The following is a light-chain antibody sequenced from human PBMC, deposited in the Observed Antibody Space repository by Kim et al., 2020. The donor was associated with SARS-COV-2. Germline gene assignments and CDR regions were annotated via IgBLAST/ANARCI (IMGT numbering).Light chain of an antibody. CDR1: NSDIGGYDY. CDR3: SSYTSSKTWV. J-gene: IGLJ3*02. Sequence: GQWFTLSCTGSNSDIGGYDYVSWYPQRPGKAPKLIIYDVTTRPSGVSDRFSGSKSGNTASLIISGLQADDEADYYCSSYTSSKTWVFGGGTQLTVL. CDR2: DVT. V-gene: IGLV2-14*03.